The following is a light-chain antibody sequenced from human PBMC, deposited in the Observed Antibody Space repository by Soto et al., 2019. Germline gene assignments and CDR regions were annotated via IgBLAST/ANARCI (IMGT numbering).Light chain of an antibody. CDR1: SGHSNYA. J-gene: IGLJ2*01. Sequence: QSVLTQSPSASASLGASVKLTCTLSSGHSNYAIAWHQQQSEKGPRYLMKLNSDGSHSKGDGIPDRFSGSSSGAERYLTISSLQSDDEADYSCQTWGSGIVVFGGGTKVTVL. CDR3: QTWGSGIVV. CDR2: LNSDGSH. V-gene: IGLV4-69*01.